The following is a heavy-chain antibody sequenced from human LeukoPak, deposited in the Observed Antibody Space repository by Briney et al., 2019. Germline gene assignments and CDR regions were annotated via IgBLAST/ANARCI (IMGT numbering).Heavy chain of an antibody. J-gene: IGHJ5*02. CDR3: ARGGGMRYYYGSGSPYKT. D-gene: IGHD3-10*01. Sequence: SETPSLTCAVYGGSFSGYYWSWIRQPPGKGLEWIGEINHSGSTNYNPSLKSRVTISVDTSKNQFSLKLSSVTAAGTAVYYCARGGGMRYYYGSGSPYKTWGQGTLVTVSS. CDR2: INHSGST. CDR1: GGSFSGYY. V-gene: IGHV4-34*01.